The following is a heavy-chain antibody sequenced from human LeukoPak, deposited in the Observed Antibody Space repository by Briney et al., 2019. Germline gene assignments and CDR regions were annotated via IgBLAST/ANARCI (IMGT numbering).Heavy chain of an antibody. D-gene: IGHD3-3*01. CDR1: GGTLSSYT. V-gene: IGHV1-69*02. J-gene: IGHJ4*02. CDR3: AGIHVLRVI. Sequence: SVKVSSKASGGTLSSYTISWVRQAPGQGPEWMGGIIPILGIANYAQKFQGRVTITADKSTSTAYMELSSLRSEDTAVYYCAGIHVLRVIWGQGTLVTVSS. CDR2: IIPILGIA.